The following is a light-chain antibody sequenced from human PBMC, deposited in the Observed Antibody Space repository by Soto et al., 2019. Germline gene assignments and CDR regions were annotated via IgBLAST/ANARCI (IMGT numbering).Light chain of an antibody. J-gene: IGKJ1*01. CDR2: KAS. CDR1: QTIISW. CDR3: QHYNSYSEA. V-gene: IGKV1-5*03. Sequence: DIKMTQSPSTLSGTVGDRVTITCRASQTIISWLSWYQQKPGKAPKLLIYKASTLKSGVPSRFSGSGSGTEFTLTISSLQPDDFATYYCQHYNSYSEAFGQGTKVDI.